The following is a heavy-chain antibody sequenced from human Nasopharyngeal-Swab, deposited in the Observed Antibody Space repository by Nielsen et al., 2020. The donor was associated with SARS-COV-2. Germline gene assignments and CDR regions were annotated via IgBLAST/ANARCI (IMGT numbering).Heavy chain of an antibody. CDR2: ISSSGSTI. Sequence: SLMIYCEASGFTFSSYEMNWLRQAPGEGMGWVSYISSSGSTIYYADSVKGRFTISRDNAKNSLYLQMNSLRAEDTAVYYCARVKARLLRGYFDYWGQGTLVTVS. D-gene: IGHD3-10*01. J-gene: IGHJ4*02. CDR1: GFTFSSYE. CDR3: ARVKARLLRGYFDY. V-gene: IGHV3-48*03.